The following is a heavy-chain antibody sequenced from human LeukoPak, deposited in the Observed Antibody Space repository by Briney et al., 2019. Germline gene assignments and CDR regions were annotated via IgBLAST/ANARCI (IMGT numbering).Heavy chain of an antibody. D-gene: IGHD3-10*01. J-gene: IGHJ6*03. CDR1: GVSISSYY. V-gene: IGHV4-59*01. Sequence: KPSETLSLTCTVSGVSISSYYWSWVRQPPGKGLEWIGYIYYSGSTNYNPSLKSRVTISVDTSKNQFSLKLSSVTAADTAVYYCARANYGSGSYMDVWGKGTTVTISS. CDR3: ARANYGSGSYMDV. CDR2: IYYSGST.